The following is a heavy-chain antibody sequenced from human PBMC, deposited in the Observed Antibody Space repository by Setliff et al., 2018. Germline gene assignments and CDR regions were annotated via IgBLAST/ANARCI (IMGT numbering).Heavy chain of an antibody. D-gene: IGHD3-22*01. CDR1: EFSFSIYG. CDR3: AKELIEVMMTGIEF. CDR2: IRYDGSNK. V-gene: IGHV3-30*02. Sequence: PGGSLRLSCAASEFSFSIYGMHWVRQAPGKGLECVSFIRYDGSNKYYKDSVRGRFTISRDNSKNTVYLQMNSLRPEDTAVYYCAKELIEVMMTGIEFWGQGTMVTVSS. J-gene: IGHJ4*02.